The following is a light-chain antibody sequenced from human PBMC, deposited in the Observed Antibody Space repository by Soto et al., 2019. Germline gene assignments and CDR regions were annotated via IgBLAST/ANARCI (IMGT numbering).Light chain of an antibody. J-gene: IGKJ1*01. CDR2: KAS. CDR3: QQYNSDWT. CDR1: QSVSSW. V-gene: IGKV1-5*03. Sequence: DVQMTQSPSTLSASVGDRVTITCRASQSVSSWLAWYQQKPGKAPKLLLYKASSLASGVPSRFSGSGSGTEFTLTISSLQPDDFATYYCQQYNSDWTFGQGTKVDIK.